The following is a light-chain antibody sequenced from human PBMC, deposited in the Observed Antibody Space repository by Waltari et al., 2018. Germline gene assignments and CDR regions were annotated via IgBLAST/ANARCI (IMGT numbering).Light chain of an antibody. CDR3: QQYGTSPYT. V-gene: IGKV3-20*01. Sequence: EIVLTQSPGTLSSSPGERVTLPCRASQSVRSTYLAWYQQKPGQAPRLLIYGASTRATGIPDRFSGSGSGTDFTLTISRLEPEDFAVYCCQQYGTSPYTFGQGTKLEI. CDR2: GAS. CDR1: QSVRSTY. J-gene: IGKJ2*01.